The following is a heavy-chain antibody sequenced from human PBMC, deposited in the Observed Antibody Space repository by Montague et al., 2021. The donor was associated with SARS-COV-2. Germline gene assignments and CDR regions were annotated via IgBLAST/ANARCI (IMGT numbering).Heavy chain of an antibody. CDR1: RFPFSSYE. D-gene: IGHD5-12*01. Sequence: SLRLSCAASRFPFSSYEMNWVRQAPGKGLEWVSYISSSGSSTYYADSVKGRFTISRDNAKNSLYLQMNNLRAEDTAIYYCARDGNGYGFDYWGQGTLVTVSS. V-gene: IGHV3-48*03. CDR2: ISSSGSST. CDR3: ARDGNGYGFDY. J-gene: IGHJ4*02.